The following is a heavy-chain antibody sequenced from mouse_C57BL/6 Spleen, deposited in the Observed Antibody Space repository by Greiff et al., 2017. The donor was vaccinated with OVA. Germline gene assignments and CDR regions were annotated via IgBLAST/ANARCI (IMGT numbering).Heavy chain of an antibody. CDR1: GYTFTSYW. D-gene: IGHD1-1*01. J-gene: IGHJ1*03. Sequence: VQLQQPGAELVRPGSSVKLSCKASGYTFTSYWMHWVKQRPIQGLEWIGNIDPSDSETHYNQKFKDKATLTVDKSSSTAYMQLSSLTSEDSAVYYCARPSTVVANWYFDVWGTGTTVTVSS. CDR3: ARPSTVVANWYFDV. V-gene: IGHV1-52*01. CDR2: IDPSDSET.